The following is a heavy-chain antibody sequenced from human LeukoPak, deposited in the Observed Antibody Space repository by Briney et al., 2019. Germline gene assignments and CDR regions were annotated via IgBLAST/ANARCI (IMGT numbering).Heavy chain of an antibody. V-gene: IGHV1-18*01. J-gene: IGHJ4*02. CDR2: INGYNGDT. Sequence: ASVKVSCKASGYSFTSYHLNWVRQAPGQGLEWTGWINGYNGDTKYAQNLQGRVTMTTETSTSTAYMELRSLRSDDTAVYYCARDRGATSFDYWGQGTLVTVSS. D-gene: IGHD1-26*01. CDR1: GYSFTSYH. CDR3: ARDRGATSFDY.